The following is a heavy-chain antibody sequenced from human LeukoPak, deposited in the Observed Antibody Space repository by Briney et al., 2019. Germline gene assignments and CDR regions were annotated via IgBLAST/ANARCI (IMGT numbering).Heavy chain of an antibody. CDR2: IKTDGSEK. Sequence: GGSLRLSCEGSGFTFSNYWMGWVRQAPGKGLQWVANIKTDGSEKYYVDSVKSRFTISRDNAKNSLYLQMNSLRAEDTAVYYCARDGYYYDSSADGSPTRTADYWGQGTLVTVSS. V-gene: IGHV3-7*01. D-gene: IGHD3-22*01. CDR3: ARDGYYYDSSADGSPTRTADY. CDR1: GFTFSNYW. J-gene: IGHJ4*02.